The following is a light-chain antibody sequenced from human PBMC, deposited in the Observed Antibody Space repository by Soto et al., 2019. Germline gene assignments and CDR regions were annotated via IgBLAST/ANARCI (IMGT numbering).Light chain of an antibody. CDR2: DVS. CDR1: SSDIGGYNY. J-gene: IGLJ3*02. Sequence: QSALTQPASVSGSPGQSITFSCTGTSSDIGGYNYVSWFQQHPGKDPKLMIYDVSNRPSGVSDRFSGSKSGNTASLTISGLQAEDEADYYCSSHTSISTWVFGGGTKLTVL. V-gene: IGLV2-14*01. CDR3: SSHTSISTWV.